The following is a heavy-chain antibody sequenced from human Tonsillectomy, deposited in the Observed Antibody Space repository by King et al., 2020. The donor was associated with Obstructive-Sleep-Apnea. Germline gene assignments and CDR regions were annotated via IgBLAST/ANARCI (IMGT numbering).Heavy chain of an antibody. Sequence: VQLVESGGGVVQPGRSLRLSCAASGFTFSSYAMHWVRQAPGKGLEWVAVISYDVSHKYYTDSVKGRFTISRDNSKNTLFLQMNSLRPEDTAVYYCARENYGYFYFDYWGQGTLVTVSS. J-gene: IGHJ4*02. V-gene: IGHV3-30*04. CDR1: GFTFSSYA. CDR2: ISYDVSHK. D-gene: IGHD4-17*01. CDR3: ARENYGYFYFDY.